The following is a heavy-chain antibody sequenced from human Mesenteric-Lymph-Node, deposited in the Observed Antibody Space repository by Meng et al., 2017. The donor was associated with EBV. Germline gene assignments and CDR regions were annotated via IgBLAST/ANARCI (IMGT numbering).Heavy chain of an antibody. V-gene: IGHV4-34*01. CDR1: GGSCSGYY. D-gene: IGHD2-8*02. CDR2: INHSGST. Sequence: HVQLQQWGAVLLKPSEPLSLTCAVYGGSCSGYYWSWIRQPPGKGLEWIGEINHSGSTNYNPSLKSRVTISVDTSKNQFSLKLSSVTAADTAVYYCARIIGYCTGGVCYGDWFDPWGQGTLVTVSS. CDR3: ARIIGYCTGGVCYGDWFDP. J-gene: IGHJ5*02.